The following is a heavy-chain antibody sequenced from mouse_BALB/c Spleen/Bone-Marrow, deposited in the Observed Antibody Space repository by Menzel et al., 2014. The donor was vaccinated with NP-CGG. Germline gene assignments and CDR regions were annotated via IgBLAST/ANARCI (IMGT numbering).Heavy chain of an antibody. Sequence: EVKLQESGAELVKPGAPVMLSCTASGFNIKDTYMYWVKQRPEQGLEWIRRIDPANGNTKYDPRFQGKATTTADTSSNTAYLQLNSLTSEDTAVYYCARSSPYCDMDYWGQGTSVTVSS. V-gene: IGHV14-3*02. D-gene: IGHD6-1*01. CDR2: IDPANGNT. CDR3: ARSSPYCDMDY. CDR1: GFNIKDTY. J-gene: IGHJ4*01.